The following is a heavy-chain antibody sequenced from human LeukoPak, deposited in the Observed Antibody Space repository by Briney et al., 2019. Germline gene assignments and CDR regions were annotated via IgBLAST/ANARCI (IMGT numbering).Heavy chain of an antibody. CDR3: AKEISGMVRGLSVDY. Sequence: ASVKVSCKASGYTFTSYDINWVRQATGQGLEWMGWMNPNSGNTGYAQKFQGRVTMTRNTSISTAYMELSSLRAEDTAVYYCAKEISGMVRGLSVDYWGQGTLVTVSS. CDR1: GYTFTSYD. CDR2: MNPNSGNT. J-gene: IGHJ4*02. V-gene: IGHV1-8*01. D-gene: IGHD3-10*01.